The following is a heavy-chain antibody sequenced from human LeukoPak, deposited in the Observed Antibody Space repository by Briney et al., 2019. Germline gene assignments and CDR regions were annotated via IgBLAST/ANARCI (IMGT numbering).Heavy chain of an antibody. D-gene: IGHD5-12*01. V-gene: IGHV3-11*05. CDR3: ARVVHKIHDRYSGYFSGTRQHYYFDY. CDR1: GFTFSDYY. J-gene: IGHJ4*02. CDR2: ISSGSSYT. Sequence: GGSLRLSCTASGFTFSDYYMSWIRQAPGKGLEWVSYISSGSSYTNYADSVKGRFTISRDNAKNSLYLQMSSLRAEDTAVYYCARVVHKIHDRYSGYFSGTRQHYYFDYWGQGTLVTVSS.